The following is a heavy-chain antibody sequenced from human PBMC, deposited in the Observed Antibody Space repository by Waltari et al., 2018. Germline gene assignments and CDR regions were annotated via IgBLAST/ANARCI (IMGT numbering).Heavy chain of an antibody. CDR1: GFTFRRHW. CDR2: IKEDGSDK. D-gene: IGHD7-27*01. Sequence: EAQLVESGGKLVQPGGSLRLSCVPSGFTFRRHWMSWVRQAPGRGLEWVATIKEDGSDKHYVDSVRGRVTISRDNANDSLYLQMNSLRAEDTAVYYCATWRWGQSEFDNWGQGTLVTVSS. J-gene: IGHJ4*02. CDR3: ATWRWGQSEFDN. V-gene: IGHV3-7*01.